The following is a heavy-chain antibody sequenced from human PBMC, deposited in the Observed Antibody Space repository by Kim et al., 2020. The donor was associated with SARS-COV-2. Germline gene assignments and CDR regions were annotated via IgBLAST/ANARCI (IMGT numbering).Heavy chain of an antibody. Sequence: GGSLRLSCAASGFTFSSYAMHWVRQAPGKGLEWVAVISYDGSNKYYADSVKGRFTISRDNSKNTLYLQMNSLRAEDTAVYYCARDMGGYCSSTSCYGRLDYWGQGTLVTVSS. CDR3: ARDMGGYCSSTSCYGRLDY. CDR1: GFTFSSYA. J-gene: IGHJ4*02. V-gene: IGHV3-30*04. D-gene: IGHD2-2*01. CDR2: ISYDGSNK.